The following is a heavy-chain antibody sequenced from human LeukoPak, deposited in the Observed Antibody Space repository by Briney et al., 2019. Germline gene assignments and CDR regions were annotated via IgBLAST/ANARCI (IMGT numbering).Heavy chain of an antibody. CDR1: GFTFSRYS. V-gene: IGHV3-21*01. J-gene: IGHJ3*02. CDR2: ISSSGSYI. D-gene: IGHD2-21*02. CDR3: ASRNQYCGGDCFWAFDI. Sequence: GGSLRLSCGASGFTFSRYSMNWVRQAPGKGLEWVSFISSSGSYIYYADSVKGRFTISRDNAKNSLYLQMNSLRAEDTAVYYCASRNQYCGGDCFWAFDIWGRGTMVTVSS.